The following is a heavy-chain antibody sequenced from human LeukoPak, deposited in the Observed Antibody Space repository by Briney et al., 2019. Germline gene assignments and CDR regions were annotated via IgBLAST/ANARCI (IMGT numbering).Heavy chain of an antibody. V-gene: IGHV3-11*04. Sequence: GGSLRLSCAASGFTFSDYYMSWIRQAPGKGLEWVSYISISGSTIYYADSVKGRFTISRDNAKNSLYLQMNSLRAEDTAVYYCARVAYSSTWGYFDYWGQGTLVTVSS. J-gene: IGHJ4*02. CDR2: ISISGSTI. CDR3: ARVAYSSTWGYFDY. CDR1: GFTFSDYY. D-gene: IGHD6-13*01.